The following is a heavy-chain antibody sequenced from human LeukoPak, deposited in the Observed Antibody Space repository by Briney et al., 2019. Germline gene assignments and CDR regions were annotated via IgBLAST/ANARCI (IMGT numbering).Heavy chain of an antibody. CDR1: GGSISSSNW. CDR2: IYHSGST. D-gene: IGHD6-19*01. Sequence: SGTLSLTCAVSGGSISSSNWWSWVRQPPGKGLEWIGEIYHSGSTNYNPSLKSRVTISVDKSKNQFSLKLSSVTAADTAVYYCARDGTPLEQWLAPHDAFEIWGQGTMVTVSS. V-gene: IGHV4-4*02. J-gene: IGHJ3*02. CDR3: ARDGTPLEQWLAPHDAFEI.